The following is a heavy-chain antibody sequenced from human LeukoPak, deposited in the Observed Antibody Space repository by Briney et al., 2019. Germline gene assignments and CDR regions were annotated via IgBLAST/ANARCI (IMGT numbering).Heavy chain of an antibody. Sequence: GASVKVSCRPSGFTFTKHVIHWVRQAPGQGLEYVGLINAANGNTEYSQKFQGRVVITRDASATTSYLELNSLRSEDTAVYYCAMSVEMPPIPSFDYWGQGTLVTVSS. CDR2: INAANGNT. V-gene: IGHV1-3*01. D-gene: IGHD5-24*01. CDR3: AMSVEMPPIPSFDY. J-gene: IGHJ4*02. CDR1: GFTFTKHV.